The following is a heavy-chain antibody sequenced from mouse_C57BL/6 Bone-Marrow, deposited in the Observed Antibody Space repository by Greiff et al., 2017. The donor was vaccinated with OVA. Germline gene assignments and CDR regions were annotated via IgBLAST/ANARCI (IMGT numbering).Heavy chain of an antibody. CDR3: ARNDYGGFDY. CDR1: GYTFTSYW. Sequence: QVQLKQPGAELVMPGASVKLSCKASGYTFTSYWMHWVKQRPGQGLEWIGEIDPSDSYTNYNQKFKGKSTLTVDKSSSTAYMQLSSLTSEDSAVYYCARNDYGGFDYWGQGTTLTVSS. CDR2: IDPSDSYT. D-gene: IGHD2-4*01. J-gene: IGHJ2*01. V-gene: IGHV1-69*01.